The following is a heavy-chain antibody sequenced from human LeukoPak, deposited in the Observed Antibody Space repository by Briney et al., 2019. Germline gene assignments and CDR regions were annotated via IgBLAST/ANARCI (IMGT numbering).Heavy chain of an antibody. CDR1: GFTFDDYA. V-gene: IGHV3-9*01. J-gene: IGHJ4*02. Sequence: GGSLRLSCAASGFTFDDYAMHWVRQAPGKGLEWVSGISWNSGSIGYADSVKGRFTISRDNAKNSLYLQMNCLRAEDTALYYCAKSPNYYDSSGYYLDYWGQGTLVTVSS. CDR2: ISWNSGSI. CDR3: AKSPNYYDSSGYYLDY. D-gene: IGHD3-22*01.